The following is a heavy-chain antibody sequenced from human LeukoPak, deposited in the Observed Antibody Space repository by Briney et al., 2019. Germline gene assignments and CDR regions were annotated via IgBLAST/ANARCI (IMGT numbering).Heavy chain of an antibody. Sequence: GGSLRLSCAASGFTFSSYSMNWVRHAPGKGLKWGSSISSSSSYMYYADSVKVRFTISRDNSKNTLYLQMNSLRAEDTAVYYCAKDKVVVPAANLDYWGQGTLVTVSS. J-gene: IGHJ4*02. D-gene: IGHD2-2*01. V-gene: IGHV3-21*04. CDR3: AKDKVVVPAANLDY. CDR2: ISSSSSYM. CDR1: GFTFSSYS.